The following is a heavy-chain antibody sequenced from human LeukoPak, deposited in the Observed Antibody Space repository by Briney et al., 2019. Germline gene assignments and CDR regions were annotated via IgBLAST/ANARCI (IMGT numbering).Heavy chain of an antibody. CDR3: ARARRHTVTIYTFDY. V-gene: IGHV3-64*01. Sequence: GGSLRLSCAASGFTFSSYAMHWVRQAPGKGLEYVSAISSNGGSTYYANSVKGRFTISRDNSKNTLYLQMGSLRAEDMAVYYCARARRHTVTIYTFDYWGQGTLVTVSS. D-gene: IGHD4-17*01. J-gene: IGHJ4*02. CDR2: ISSNGGST. CDR1: GFTFSSYA.